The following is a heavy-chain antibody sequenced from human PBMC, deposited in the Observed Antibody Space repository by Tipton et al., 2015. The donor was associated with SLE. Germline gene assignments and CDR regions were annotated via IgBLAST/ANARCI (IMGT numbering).Heavy chain of an antibody. V-gene: IGHV4-38-2*01. CDR3: ARHSDDGNGYYSFLLDY. Sequence: TLSLTCAVSGYSITRGYNWGWIRQPPGKGLEFIGSIYHNDSPYYNQSLKSRVTISIDTSKNQFSLELRSVTAADTAAYYCARHSDDGNGYYSFLLDYWGQGTLVTVS. D-gene: IGHD3-22*01. J-gene: IGHJ4*02. CDR1: GYSITRGYN. CDR2: IYHNDSP.